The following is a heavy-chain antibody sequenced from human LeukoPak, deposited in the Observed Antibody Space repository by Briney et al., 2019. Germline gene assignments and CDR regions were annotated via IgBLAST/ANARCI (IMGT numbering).Heavy chain of an antibody. CDR1: GFTFSSYA. CDR2: ISGSGGST. CDR3: AKAEDYYYDSSGYYYG. Sequence: GGSLRLSCAASGFTFSSYAMSWVRQAPGKGLEWVSAISGSGGSTYYADSVKGRFTITSDNSKNTLYLQMNSLRAEDTAVYYCAKAEDYYYDSSGYYYGWGQGTLVTVSS. J-gene: IGHJ4*02. V-gene: IGHV3-23*01. D-gene: IGHD3-22*01.